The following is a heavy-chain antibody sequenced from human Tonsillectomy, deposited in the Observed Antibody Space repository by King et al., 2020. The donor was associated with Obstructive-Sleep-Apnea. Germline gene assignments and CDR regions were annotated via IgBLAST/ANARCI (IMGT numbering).Heavy chain of an antibody. CDR3: ARARYYYDSSGYYYLPSGGYYFDY. CDR2: IFSNDEK. CDR1: GFSLSNARMG. D-gene: IGHD3-22*01. Sequence: TLKESGPVLVKPPETLTLTCTVSGFSLSNARMGVSWIRQPPGKALEWLAHIFSNDEKSYSTSLKSRLTISKDTSKSQVVLTMTNMDPVDTATYYCARARYYYDSSGYYYLPSGGYYFDYWGQGTLVTVSS. V-gene: IGHV2-26*01. J-gene: IGHJ4*02.